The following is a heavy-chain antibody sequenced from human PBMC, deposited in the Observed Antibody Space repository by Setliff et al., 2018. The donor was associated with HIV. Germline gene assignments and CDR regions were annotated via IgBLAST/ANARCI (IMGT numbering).Heavy chain of an antibody. J-gene: IGHJ3*01. CDR2: IYPSGGRT. V-gene: IGHV1-46*01. D-gene: IGHD1-1*01. Sequence: ASVKVSCKASGYTFTSYFIQWVRQAPGQGLEWMGIIYPSGGRTTYAPKFQGRVTMTRDTSTSTVYMDLSGLRSDDTAVYYCARVKGLRVRNWNDRPNASDLWGQGTMVTVSS. CDR1: GYTFTSYF. CDR3: ARVKGLRVRNWNDRPNASDL.